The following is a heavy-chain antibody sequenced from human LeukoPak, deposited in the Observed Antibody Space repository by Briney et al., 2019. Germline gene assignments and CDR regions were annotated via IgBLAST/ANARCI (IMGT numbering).Heavy chain of an antibody. V-gene: IGHV3-23*01. Sequence: PGGSLRLSCAASGFTFSSYAMSWVRQAPGKGLEWVSAISGSGGSTYYADSVKGRFTVSRDNSKNTLYLQMNSLRAEDTAVYYCAKWERYSSGSIDYWGQGTLVTVSS. CDR2: ISGSGGST. CDR1: GFTFSSYA. J-gene: IGHJ4*02. D-gene: IGHD6-19*01. CDR3: AKWERYSSGSIDY.